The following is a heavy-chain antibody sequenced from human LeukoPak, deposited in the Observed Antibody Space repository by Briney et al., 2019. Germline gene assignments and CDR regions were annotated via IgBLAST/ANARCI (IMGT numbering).Heavy chain of an antibody. V-gene: IGHV4-59*12. CDR1: GGSISSYY. Sequence: PSETLSLTCTVSGGSISSYYWSWIRQPPGKGLAWIGYIYYSGSTNYKSSLKSRVTISVDTSKNQFSLKLSSVTAADTAVYYCARGYRAAAVYNWFDPWGQGTLVTVSS. D-gene: IGHD6-13*01. J-gene: IGHJ5*02. CDR3: ARGYRAAAVYNWFDP. CDR2: IYYSGST.